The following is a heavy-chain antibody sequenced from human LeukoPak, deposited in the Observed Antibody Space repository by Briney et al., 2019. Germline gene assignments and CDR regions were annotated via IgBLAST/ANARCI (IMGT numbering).Heavy chain of an antibody. CDR2: IWYDGSNK. D-gene: IGHD6-13*01. J-gene: IGHJ4*02. CDR1: GFTFSSYG. V-gene: IGHV3-33*06. Sequence: GGSLRLSCAASGFTFSSYGMHWVRQAPGKGLEWVAVIWYDGSNKYYADSVKGRFTISRDNSKNTLYLQMNSLRAEDTAVYYCAKEMVVAAAGMDRMPAGPFDYWGQGTLVTVSS. CDR3: AKEMVVAAAGMDRMPAGPFDY.